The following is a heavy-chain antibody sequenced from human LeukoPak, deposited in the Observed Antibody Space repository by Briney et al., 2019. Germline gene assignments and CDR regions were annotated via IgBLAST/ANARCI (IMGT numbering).Heavy chain of an antibody. CDR3: ARSPHILTGENFDY. CDR2: IDPNTGDS. V-gene: IGHV1-2*02. D-gene: IGHD3-9*01. CDR1: GYTFTGYY. Sequence: ASVKVSCKASGYTFTGYYMHWVRQAPGQGLEWMGWIDPNTGDSNYVQKFQDRVSMTRDTSISTTYMHLSRLRSDDTAVYYCARSPHILTGENFDYWGQGTLLTVSS. J-gene: IGHJ4*02.